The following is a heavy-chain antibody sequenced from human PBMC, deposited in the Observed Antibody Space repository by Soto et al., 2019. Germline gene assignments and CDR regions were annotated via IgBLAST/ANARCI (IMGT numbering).Heavy chain of an antibody. Sequence: PGASLKISCKGSGYIFTTSWIGWVRQMPGKGLEWMAIISPADSDTRFSPSFQGQVTISVDKSINTAYLQWSSLKASDTAMYFCARQGGSGVSLDYWGQGTLVTVSS. V-gene: IGHV5-51*01. CDR3: ARQGGSGVSLDY. CDR1: GYIFTTSW. D-gene: IGHD3-16*01. J-gene: IGHJ4*02. CDR2: ISPADSDT.